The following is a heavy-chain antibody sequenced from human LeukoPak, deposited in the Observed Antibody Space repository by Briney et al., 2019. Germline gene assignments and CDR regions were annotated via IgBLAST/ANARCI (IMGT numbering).Heavy chain of an antibody. J-gene: IGHJ4*02. V-gene: IGHV3-21*01. D-gene: IGHD5-18*01. CDR2: MSSSRRYI. Sequence: PGGSLRLSCAASVFTFSSYSMNWVRQAPGKGVEWVSSMSSSRRYIYYVDSVKGRFTISIENAKNSMYLQMNSLRAEETAVYYCAREHWRWIQPDFACCGQGSLVTVSS. CDR3: AREHWRWIQPDFAC. CDR1: VFTFSSYS.